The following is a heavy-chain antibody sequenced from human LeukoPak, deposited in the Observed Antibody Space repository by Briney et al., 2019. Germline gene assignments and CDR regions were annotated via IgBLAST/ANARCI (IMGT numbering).Heavy chain of an antibody. CDR3: AKPDRPRLRYFDWVVAFDI. D-gene: IGHD3-9*01. CDR2: IKSKTDGGTT. CDR1: GGSISSSNW. Sequence: PSGTLSLTCAVSGGSISSSNWWSWVRQAPGKGLEWVGRIKSKTDGGTTDYAAPVKGRFTISRDDSKNTLYLQMNSLRAEDTAVYYCAKPDRPRLRYFDWVVAFDIWGQGTMATVSS. J-gene: IGHJ3*02. V-gene: IGHV3-15*07.